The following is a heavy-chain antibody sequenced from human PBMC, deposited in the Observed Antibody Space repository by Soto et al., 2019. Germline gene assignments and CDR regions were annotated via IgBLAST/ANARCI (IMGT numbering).Heavy chain of an antibody. CDR1: GFIFENFG. CDR2: ISSSSSYI. CDR3: ARVQGPDY. J-gene: IGHJ4*02. V-gene: IGHV3-21*01. Sequence: GGSLRLSCAASGFIFENFGMSWVRQAPGKGLEWVSSISSSSSYIYYADSVKGRFTISRDNAKNSLYLQMNSLRAEDTAVYYCARVQGPDYWGQGTLVTVSS.